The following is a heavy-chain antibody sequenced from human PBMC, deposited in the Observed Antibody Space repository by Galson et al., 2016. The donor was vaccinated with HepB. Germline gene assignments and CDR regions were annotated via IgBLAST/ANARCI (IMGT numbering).Heavy chain of an antibody. CDR1: GFTFSRSS. CDR3: ASDGDYYGSGRTVRYSHYGVDV. J-gene: IGHJ6*02. CDR2: ISYDGSKK. D-gene: IGHD3-10*01. Sequence: SLRLSCAASGFTFSRSSMHWVRQAPGKGLEWVAVISYDGSKKYYADSVKGRFTISRDNSKSTLYVQLNSMRAEDTAVYYCASDGDYYGSGRTVRYSHYGVDVWGQGTTVTVSS. V-gene: IGHV3-30*04.